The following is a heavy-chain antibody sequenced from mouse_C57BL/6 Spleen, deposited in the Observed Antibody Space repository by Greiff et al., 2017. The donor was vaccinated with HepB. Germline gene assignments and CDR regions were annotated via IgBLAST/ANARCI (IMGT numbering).Heavy chain of an antibody. Sequence: EVQLVESGGDLVKPGGSLKLSCAASGFTFSSYGMSWVRQTPDKRLEWVATISSGGSYTYYPDSVKGRFTISRDNAKNTLYLQMSSLKSEDTAMYYCARRSGWDWFAYWGQGTLVTVSA. J-gene: IGHJ3*01. CDR1: GFTFSSYG. CDR2: ISSGGSYT. D-gene: IGHD1-1*02. V-gene: IGHV5-6*01. CDR3: ARRSGWDWFAY.